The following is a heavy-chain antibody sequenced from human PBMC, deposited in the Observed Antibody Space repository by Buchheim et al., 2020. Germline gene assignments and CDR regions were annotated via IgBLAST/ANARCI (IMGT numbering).Heavy chain of an antibody. J-gene: IGHJ6*02. D-gene: IGHD5-12*01. V-gene: IGHV3-7*01. Sequence: EVHLAVSGGGLVQPGGSLRLSCIGSGFTFNRYWMTWVRQAPGKGLEWVATIKQDGTEKCYVNSVKGRVIASRDNAKNSVFVHMSSLADEDTAVYYCARHTGFDSGLDVWGQGT. CDR3: ARHTGFDSGLDV. CDR1: GFTFNRYW. CDR2: IKQDGTEK.